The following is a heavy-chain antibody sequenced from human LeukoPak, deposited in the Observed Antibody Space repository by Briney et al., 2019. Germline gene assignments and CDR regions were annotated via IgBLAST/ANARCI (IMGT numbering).Heavy chain of an antibody. D-gene: IGHD3-10*01. CDR3: ARDKKVAMVRGVTYLFDY. J-gene: IGHJ4*02. Sequence: GSLRLSCAASGFTFSDYYMSWIRQAPGKGLEWVSYISSSGSTIYYADSVKGRFTISRDNAKNSLYLQMNSLRAEDTAVYYCARDKKVAMVRGVTYLFDYWGQGTLVTVSS. V-gene: IGHV3-11*01. CDR2: ISSSGSTI. CDR1: GFTFSDYY.